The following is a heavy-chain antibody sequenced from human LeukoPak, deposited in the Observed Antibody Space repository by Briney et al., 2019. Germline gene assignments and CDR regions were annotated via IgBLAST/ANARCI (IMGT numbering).Heavy chain of an antibody. V-gene: IGHV1-46*01. CDR3: ARSASIAVAGTY. CDR2: INPSGGST. Sequence: ASVKVSCKASGYTFTSYYMHWVRQAPGQGLEWMGIINPSGGSTSYAQKFQGRVTMTRDMSTSTVYMELSSLRSEDTAVYYCARSASIAVAGTYWGQGTLVTVSS. J-gene: IGHJ4*02. CDR1: GYTFTSYY. D-gene: IGHD6-19*01.